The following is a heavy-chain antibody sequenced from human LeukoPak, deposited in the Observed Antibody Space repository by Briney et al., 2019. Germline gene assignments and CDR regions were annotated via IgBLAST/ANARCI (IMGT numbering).Heavy chain of an antibody. CDR3: ASLEYYYDSTQYFQH. Sequence: PSETLSLTCTVSGGSISRYYWSWIRQPPGKGLEWIGYIYYSGSTNYNPSLKSRVTISVDTSKNQFSLKLSSVTAADTAVYYCASLEYYYDSTQYFQHWGQGTLVTVSS. D-gene: IGHD3-22*01. CDR1: GGSISRYY. J-gene: IGHJ1*01. V-gene: IGHV4-59*01. CDR2: IYYSGST.